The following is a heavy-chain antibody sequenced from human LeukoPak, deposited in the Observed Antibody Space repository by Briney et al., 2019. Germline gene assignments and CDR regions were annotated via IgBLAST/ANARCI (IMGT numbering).Heavy chain of an antibody. CDR3: ARGRWAYYYDSSGYKY. V-gene: IGHV1-8*01. CDR2: MNPNSGNT. CDR1: GYTFTSYD. D-gene: IGHD3-22*01. Sequence: ASVKVSCKASGYTFTSYDINWVRQATGQGLEWMGWMNPNSGNTGYAQKFQGRVTMTRNTSISTAYMELSSVRSEDTAVYYCARGRWAYYYDSSGYKYWGQGTLVTVSS. J-gene: IGHJ4*02.